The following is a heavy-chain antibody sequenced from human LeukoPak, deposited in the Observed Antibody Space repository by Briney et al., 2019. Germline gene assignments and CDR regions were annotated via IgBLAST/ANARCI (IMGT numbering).Heavy chain of an antibody. Sequence: NPSETLSLTCAVYGGSFSGYYWSWIRQPPGKGLEWIGEINHSGSTNYNPSLKSRVTISVDTSKNQFSLKLSSVTAADTAVYYCARGNPSGSSAAFDYWGQGTLVTVSS. CDR1: GGSFSGYY. CDR3: ARGNPSGSSAAFDY. CDR2: INHSGST. V-gene: IGHV4-34*01. D-gene: IGHD1-26*01. J-gene: IGHJ4*02.